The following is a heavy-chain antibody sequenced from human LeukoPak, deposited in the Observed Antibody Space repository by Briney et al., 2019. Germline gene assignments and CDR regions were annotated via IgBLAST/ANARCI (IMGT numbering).Heavy chain of an antibody. Sequence: GGSLRLSCAASGVTFSTYAMSWVRQTPGKGLEWVSSISDSGGTTVYADSVKGRFTSSRDNSKNTLHQQMNSLRAEDTAVYYCARIGTVGLIESWGQGTLVTVSS. CDR1: GVTFSTYA. V-gene: IGHV3-23*01. D-gene: IGHD4-23*01. CDR3: ARIGTVGLIES. J-gene: IGHJ5*02. CDR2: ISDSGGTT.